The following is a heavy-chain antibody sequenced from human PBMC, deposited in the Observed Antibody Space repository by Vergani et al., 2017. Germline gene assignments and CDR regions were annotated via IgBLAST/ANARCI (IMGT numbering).Heavy chain of an antibody. CDR3: ARGRGGRFDP. J-gene: IGHJ5*02. CDR2: IYTSGST. Sequence: QVQLQESGPGLVKPSQTLSLTCTVSGGSISSGSYYWSWSRQPAGKGLAWIGRIYTSGSTNYNPSLKSRVTISVDTSKNQFSLKLSSVTAADTAVYYCARGRGGRFDPGGQGSLVTVSS. CDR1: GGSISSGSYY. V-gene: IGHV4-61*02.